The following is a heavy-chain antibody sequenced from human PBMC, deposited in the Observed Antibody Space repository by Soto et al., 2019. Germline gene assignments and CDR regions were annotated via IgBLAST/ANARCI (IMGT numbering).Heavy chain of an antibody. V-gene: IGHV4-31*03. CDR1: GASITSGGYY. J-gene: IGHJ6*02. Sequence: QVQLQESGPGLVKPSQTLSLTCTVSGASITSGGYYWSWIRQHPGKGLEWIGYIYYSGSTYYNPSLKSRVTISADTSKNQFSLKLHSVTAADTAVYYCARGVELYGLDVWGQGTTVTVSS. D-gene: IGHD3-10*01. CDR2: IYYSGST. CDR3: ARGVELYGLDV.